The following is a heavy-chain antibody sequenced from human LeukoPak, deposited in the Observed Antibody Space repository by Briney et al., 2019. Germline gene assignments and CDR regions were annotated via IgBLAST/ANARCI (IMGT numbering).Heavy chain of an antibody. D-gene: IGHD6-13*01. Sequence: SETLSLTCTVSGGPFSNYFWNWIRQPAGKGLEWLGRVDTSWNTNYNPSLKSRLTMSVDTSKNQFSLKLSSVTAADTAVYYCAREATSSSWLLFDYWGQGTLATASS. V-gene: IGHV4-4*07. J-gene: IGHJ4*02. CDR2: VDTSWNT. CDR3: AREATSSSWLLFDY. CDR1: GGPFSNYF.